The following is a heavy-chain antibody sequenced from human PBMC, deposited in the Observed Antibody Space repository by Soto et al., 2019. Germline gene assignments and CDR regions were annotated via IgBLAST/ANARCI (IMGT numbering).Heavy chain of an antibody. Sequence: KTSETLSLTCTVSGGSISSYYWSWIRQPPGKGLEWIGYIYYSGSTNYNPSLKSRVTISVDTSKNQFSLKLSSVTAADTAVYYCARGVVPAAYETTYYDYYYLDVWGKGTTVTVSS. CDR1: GGSISSYY. CDR2: IYYSGST. J-gene: IGHJ6*03. CDR3: ARGVVPAAYETTYYDYYYLDV. V-gene: IGHV4-59*01. D-gene: IGHD2-2*01.